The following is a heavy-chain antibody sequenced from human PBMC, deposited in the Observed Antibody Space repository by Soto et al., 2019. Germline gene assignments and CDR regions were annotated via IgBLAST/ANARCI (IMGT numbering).Heavy chain of an antibody. Sequence: DKGLEWVAVISYDESNKYYADSVKDRFTISRDNSKNTLYLQMNSLRAEDTAVYFFQEEEGIRVVRSVSAILRNRSSDL. D-gene: IGHD3-10*02. V-gene: IGHV3-30*01. J-gene: IGHJ2*01. CDR3: QEEEGIRVVRSVSAILRNRSSDL. CDR2: ISYDESNK.